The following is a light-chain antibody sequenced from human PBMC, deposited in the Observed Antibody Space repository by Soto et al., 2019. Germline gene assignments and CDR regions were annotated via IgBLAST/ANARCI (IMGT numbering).Light chain of an antibody. CDR3: LQHHEFPWT. Sequence: DIQMTQSPSSLSASVGDRVTITCRASQGVTNHLAWYQQKPGEAPKRLVYDVSSLQSGVPSRFSGTGPATEFTLTLISLQPEDLAPYCCLQHHEFPWTFGQGTKVE. CDR1: QGVTNH. J-gene: IGKJ1*01. V-gene: IGKV1-17*01. CDR2: DVS.